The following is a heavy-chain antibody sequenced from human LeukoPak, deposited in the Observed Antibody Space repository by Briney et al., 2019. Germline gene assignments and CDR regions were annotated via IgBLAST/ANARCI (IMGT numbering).Heavy chain of an antibody. CDR2: IYTSGST. Sequence: SETLSLTCTVSGGSISSYYWSWIRQPAGKGLEWIGRIYTSGSTNYNPSLKSRVTISVDTSKNQFSLKLSSVTAADTAVYYCARGPIAVAGSTWDYFDYWGQGTLVTVSS. D-gene: IGHD6-19*01. CDR3: ARGPIAVAGSTWDYFDY. V-gene: IGHV4-4*07. J-gene: IGHJ4*02. CDR1: GGSISSYY.